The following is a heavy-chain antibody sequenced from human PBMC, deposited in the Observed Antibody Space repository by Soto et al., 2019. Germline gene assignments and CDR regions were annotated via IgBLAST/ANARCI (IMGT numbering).Heavy chain of an antibody. D-gene: IGHD6-6*01. CDR3: AKPSLRVAGRWYFDL. CDR2: ISYDGSNK. V-gene: IGHV3-30*18. J-gene: IGHJ2*01. Sequence: QVQLVESGGGVVQPGRSLRLSCAASGFTFSSYGMHWVRQAPGKGLEWVAVISYDGSNKYYADSVKGRFTISGDNSKNTLYLQMNSLRAEDTAVYYCAKPSLRVAGRWYFDLWGRGTLVTVSS. CDR1: GFTFSSYG.